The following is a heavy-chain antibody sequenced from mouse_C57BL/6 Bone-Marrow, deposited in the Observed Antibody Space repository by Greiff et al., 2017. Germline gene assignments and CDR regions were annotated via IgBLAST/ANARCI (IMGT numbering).Heavy chain of an antibody. J-gene: IGHJ2*01. CDR1: GYAFTNYL. Sequence: QVQLKQSGAELVRPGTSVKVSCKASGYAFTNYLIEWVKQRPGQGLEWIGVINPGSGGTNYNEKFKVKATLTADKSSSTAYMQLSSLTSEDSAVYFCVVIYFDYWGQGTTLTVSS. D-gene: IGHD2-2*01. CDR3: VVIYFDY. CDR2: INPGSGGT. V-gene: IGHV1-54*01.